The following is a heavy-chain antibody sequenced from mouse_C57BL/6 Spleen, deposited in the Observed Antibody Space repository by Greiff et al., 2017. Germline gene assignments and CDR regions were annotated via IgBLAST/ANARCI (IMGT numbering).Heavy chain of an antibody. Sequence: VQLQQSGPELVKPGASVKIPCKASGYTFTDYNMDWVKQSHGKSLEWIGDINPNNGGTVYNQKFKGKATLTVDKSSSTAYMALRSLTSEDTAVYYGARAIYYGSSYFDYWGQGTTLTVSS. J-gene: IGHJ2*01. CDR1: GYTFTDYN. CDR3: ARAIYYGSSYFDY. D-gene: IGHD2-2*01. CDR2: INPNNGGT. V-gene: IGHV1-18*01.